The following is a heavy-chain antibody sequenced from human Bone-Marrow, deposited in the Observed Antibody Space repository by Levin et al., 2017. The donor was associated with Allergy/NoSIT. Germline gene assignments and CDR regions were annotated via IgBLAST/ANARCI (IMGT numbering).Heavy chain of an antibody. D-gene: IGHD3-10*01. V-gene: IGHV3-53*01. CDR3: ARAGGEADRDGNWFDP. Sequence: GGSLRLSCAASGFTVSSNYMSWVRQAPGKGLEWVSVIYSGGSTYYADSVKGRFTISRDNSKNTLYLQMNSLRAEDTAVYYCARAGGEADRDGNWFDPWGQGTLVTVSS. CDR1: GFTVSSNY. CDR2: IYSGGST. J-gene: IGHJ5*02.